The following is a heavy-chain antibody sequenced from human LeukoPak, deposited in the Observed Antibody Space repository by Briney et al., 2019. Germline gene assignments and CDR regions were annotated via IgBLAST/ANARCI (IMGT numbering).Heavy chain of an antibody. J-gene: IGHJ4*02. V-gene: IGHV1-2*02. CDR1: GYTFTRYY. CDR2: INPYSGAT. CDR3: VRDGACSSTSCQNFDY. D-gene: IGHD2-2*01. Sequence: ASVKVSCKASGYTFTRYYIHWVRQAPGQGLEWMGWINPYSGATNYAQKFQGRVTMTSDTSITTAYMELTRLRSDDTAVYYCVRDGACSSTSCQNFDYWGQGTLVTVPS.